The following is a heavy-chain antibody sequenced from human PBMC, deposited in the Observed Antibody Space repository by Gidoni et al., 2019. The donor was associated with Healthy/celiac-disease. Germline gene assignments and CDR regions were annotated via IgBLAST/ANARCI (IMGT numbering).Heavy chain of an antibody. CDR3: ARDRWYSTFGGGPGPTEPSSKAFDI. CDR1: GGTFSSYS. CDR2: IIPIFGTA. Sequence: QVQLVQPGAEVTKPGSSVKVSCKASGGTFSSYSISWVRPAPGQGLEWMGGIIPIFGTANDAQKFQGRVTITADESTSTAYMELSSLRSEDTAVYYCARDRWYSTFGGGPGPTEPSSKAFDIWGQGTMVTVSS. J-gene: IGHJ3*02. V-gene: IGHV1-69*01. D-gene: IGHD3-16*01.